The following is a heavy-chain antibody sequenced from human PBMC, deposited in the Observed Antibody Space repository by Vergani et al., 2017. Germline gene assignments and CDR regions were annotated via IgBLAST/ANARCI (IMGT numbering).Heavy chain of an antibody. D-gene: IGHD2-2*01. CDR1: GGSFSGYY. CDR3: ARGEPIDIVVVPAALDV. V-gene: IGHV4-34*01. Sequence: QVQLQQWGAGLLKPSETLSLTCAVYGGSFSGYYWSWTRQPPGKGLEWIGEINHSGSTNYNPSLKSRVTISVDTSKNQFSLKLSSVTAADTAVYYCARGEPIDIVVVPAALDVWGQGTTVTVSS. CDR2: INHSGST. J-gene: IGHJ6*02.